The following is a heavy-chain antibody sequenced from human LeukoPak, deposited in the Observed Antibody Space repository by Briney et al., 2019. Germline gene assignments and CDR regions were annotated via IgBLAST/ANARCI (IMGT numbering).Heavy chain of an antibody. V-gene: IGHV1-46*01. J-gene: IGHJ5*02. CDR3: ASTMVRGVNWFDP. CDR2: INPSGGST. D-gene: IGHD3-10*01. Sequence: ASVKVSCKASGYTFTSYYMHWVRQAPGQGLEWMGIINPSGGSTSYAQKFQGRVTMTRDTSTSTVYMELSSLGSEDTAVYYCASTMVRGVNWFDPWGQGTLVTVSS. CDR1: GYTFTSYY.